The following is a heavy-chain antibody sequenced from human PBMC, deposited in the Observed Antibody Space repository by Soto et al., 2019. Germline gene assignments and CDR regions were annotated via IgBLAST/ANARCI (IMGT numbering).Heavy chain of an antibody. V-gene: IGHV3-30*18. CDR3: AKASDGKKGRCSLGFFGGRPFDI. CDR1: GLTFSAYG. J-gene: IGHJ3*02. D-gene: IGHD6-13*01. Sequence: QARLVESGGGVIQPGRSLRLSCKASGLTFSAYGMHWVRQAPGKGLEWVATISYDGSKKYFEDSVKGRFTISIDKSKTTLYIEMTSLRLEGTAVYYCAKASDGKKGRCSLGFFGGRPFDIWGQGTMVTVSS. CDR2: ISYDGSKK.